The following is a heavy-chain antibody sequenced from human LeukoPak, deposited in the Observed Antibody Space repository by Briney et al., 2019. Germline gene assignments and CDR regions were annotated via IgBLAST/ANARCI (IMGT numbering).Heavy chain of an antibody. V-gene: IGHV3-30-3*01. CDR2: ISYDGSNK. Sequence: GRSLRLSCAASGFTFSSYAMHWVRQAPGKGLEWVAFISYDGSNKYYADSVKGRFTISRDNSKNTLCLQMNSLRAEDTAVYYCARVSGLTGYYLTFDYWGQGTLVTVSS. CDR3: ARVSGLTGYYLTFDY. J-gene: IGHJ4*02. D-gene: IGHD3-9*01. CDR1: GFTFSSYA.